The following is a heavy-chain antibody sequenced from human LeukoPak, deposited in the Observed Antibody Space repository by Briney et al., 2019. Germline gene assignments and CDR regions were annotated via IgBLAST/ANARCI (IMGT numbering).Heavy chain of an antibody. Sequence: GASVKVSCKASGYTFTGYYMHWVRQAPGQGLEWMGWINPNSGGTNYAQKLQGRVTMTTDTSTSTAYMELRSLRSDDTAVYYCARDSRGSIAARPGPDYWGQGTLVTVSS. CDR1: GYTFTGYY. CDR2: INPNSGGT. CDR3: ARDSRGSIAARPGPDY. D-gene: IGHD6-6*01. J-gene: IGHJ4*02. V-gene: IGHV1-2*02.